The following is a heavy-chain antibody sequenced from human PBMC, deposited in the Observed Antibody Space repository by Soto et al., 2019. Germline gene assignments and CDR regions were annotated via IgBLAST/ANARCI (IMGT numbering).Heavy chain of an antibody. CDR3: ARDLRDSSSWYLIGDYYYMDV. D-gene: IGHD6-13*01. Sequence: PGGSLRLSCAASGFTFSSYWMSWVRQAPGKGLEWVANIKQDGSEKYYVDSVKGRFTISRDNAKNSLYLQMNSLRAEDTAVYYCARDLRDSSSWYLIGDYYYMDVWGKGTTVPVSS. CDR2: IKQDGSEK. V-gene: IGHV3-7*01. CDR1: GFTFSSYW. J-gene: IGHJ6*03.